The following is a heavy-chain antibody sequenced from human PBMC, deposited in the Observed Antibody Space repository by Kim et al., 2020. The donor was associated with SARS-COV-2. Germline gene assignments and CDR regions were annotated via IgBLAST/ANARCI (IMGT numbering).Heavy chain of an antibody. D-gene: IGHD3-10*01. CDR3: ARDGTEWFGELSDAFDI. Sequence: LKSRVTISVDTSKNQFSLKLSSVTAADTAVYYCARDGTEWFGELSDAFDIWGQGTMVTVSS. V-gene: IGHV4-39*07. J-gene: IGHJ3*02.